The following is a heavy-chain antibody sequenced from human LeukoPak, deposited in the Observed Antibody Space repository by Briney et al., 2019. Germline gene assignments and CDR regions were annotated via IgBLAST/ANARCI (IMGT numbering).Heavy chain of an antibody. D-gene: IGHD3-3*01. V-gene: IGHV3-7*01. Sequence: QPGGSLRLSCAASGFTFSSYWMSWVRQAPGKGLEWVANTKQDGSEKYYVDSVKGRFTISRDNAKNSLYLQMNSLRAEDTAVYYCARSSGTFWSYYFPLDFWGQGTLVTVSS. CDR3: ARSSGTFWSYYFPLDF. CDR1: GFTFSSYW. CDR2: TKQDGSEK. J-gene: IGHJ4*02.